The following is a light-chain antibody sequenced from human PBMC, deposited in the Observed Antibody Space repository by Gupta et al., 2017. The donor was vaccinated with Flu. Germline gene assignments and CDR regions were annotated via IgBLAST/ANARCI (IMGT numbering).Light chain of an antibody. CDR2: GAS. CDR1: QSVSTN. J-gene: IGKJ1*01. Sequence: EIVMTQSPATLSVSPGERATLSCRASQSVSTNIVWYQQKPGQAPRLLIYGASTRATGIPARFSGSGSGTEFTLSISSLQSEDLAIYYCQQYSNWPRTFGQGTKVEV. CDR3: QQYSNWPRT. V-gene: IGKV3-15*01.